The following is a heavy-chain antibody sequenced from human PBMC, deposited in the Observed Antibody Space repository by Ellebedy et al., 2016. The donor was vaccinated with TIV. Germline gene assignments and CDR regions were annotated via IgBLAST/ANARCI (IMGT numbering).Heavy chain of an antibody. CDR3: ARILTDYSGNFGMDL. Sequence: SETLSLTXAVHGGSLKGYYLSWIRQSPGKGLEWIGEINYDRRTNYNNYNPSLKSRVTISIDTSNYQFSLTLTSVTAADTAVYYCARILTDYSGNFGMDLWGQGTTVTVSS. V-gene: IGHV4-34*01. CDR1: GGSLKGYY. D-gene: IGHD4-11*01. J-gene: IGHJ6*02. CDR2: INYDRRTNYN.